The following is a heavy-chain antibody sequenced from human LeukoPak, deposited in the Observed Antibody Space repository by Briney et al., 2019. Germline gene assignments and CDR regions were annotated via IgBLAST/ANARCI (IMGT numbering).Heavy chain of an antibody. D-gene: IGHD3-16*01. CDR3: AKDIYARGGYDAFDI. V-gene: IGHV3-30*18. J-gene: IGHJ3*02. CDR2: ISYDGSNK. CDR1: GFTFSSYG. Sequence: GGSLRLSCAASGFTFSSYGMHWVRQAPGKGLEWVAVISYDGSNKYYADSVKGRFTISRDNSKNTLYLQMNSLRAEDTAVYYCAKDIYARGGYDAFDIWGQGTMVTVSS.